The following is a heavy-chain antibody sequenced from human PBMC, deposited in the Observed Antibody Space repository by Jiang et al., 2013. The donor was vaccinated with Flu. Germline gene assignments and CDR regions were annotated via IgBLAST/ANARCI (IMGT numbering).Heavy chain of an antibody. Sequence: YGSGLVKPSETLSLTCTVSVDSISSSYWGWIRQSPGKGLEWVGFIYYSGSTKYNPSLTSRVTISMDTSKSQFSLELTSVRAADTAVYYCARGHGRGYSHACFDLWGPGTLVTVSS. J-gene: IGHJ4*02. CDR3: ARGHGRGYSHACFDL. V-gene: IGHV4-59*01. CDR2: IYYSGST. D-gene: IGHD5-18*01. CDR1: VDSISSSY.